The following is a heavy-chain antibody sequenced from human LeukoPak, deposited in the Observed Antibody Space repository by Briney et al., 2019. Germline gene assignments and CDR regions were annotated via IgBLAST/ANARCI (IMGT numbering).Heavy chain of an antibody. CDR2: IYTSGTT. V-gene: IGHV4-4*07. J-gene: IGHJ5*02. Sequence: PSATLSLNCTVSCGSISSYYWSWIRPSPGKGLEWIGRIYTSGTTNNNHSLKGRFTISVDTSKNQFSLKLSSVTAADTAMYYCARSSSSGWGFRFDPWGQGTLVTVSS. D-gene: IGHD6-19*01. CDR3: ARSSSSGWGFRFDP. CDR1: CGSISSYY.